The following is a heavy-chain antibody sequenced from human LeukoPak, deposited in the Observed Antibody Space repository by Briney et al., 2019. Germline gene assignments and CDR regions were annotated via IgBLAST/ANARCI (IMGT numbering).Heavy chain of an antibody. D-gene: IGHD3-10*01. CDR3: ARHYHSGSFDY. CDR2: INQDGTEK. CDR1: GFTFTTYW. V-gene: IGHV3-7*01. Sequence: GGSLRLSCAASGFTFTTYWMSWVRQAPGKGLGWVASINQDGTEKYYVDSVKGRFTISRDYAKKSLFLQMNSLRVEDTAVYYCARHYHSGSFDYWGQGTLVTVSS. J-gene: IGHJ4*02.